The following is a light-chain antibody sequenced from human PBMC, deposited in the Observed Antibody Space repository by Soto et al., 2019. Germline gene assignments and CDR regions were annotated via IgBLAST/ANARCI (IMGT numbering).Light chain of an antibody. V-gene: IGLV4-69*01. J-gene: IGLJ2*01. CDR1: SGHSTYA. CDR2: LNSDGSQ. Sequence: QPVLTQSPSASASLGASVKLTCTLSSGHSTYAIAWHQQQPEKGPRYLMKLNSDGSQSKGDGIPDRFSGSSSGAERYLTISSLQSEDEADYYCQTWGTGIKGVFGGGTKLTVL. CDR3: QTWGTGIKGV.